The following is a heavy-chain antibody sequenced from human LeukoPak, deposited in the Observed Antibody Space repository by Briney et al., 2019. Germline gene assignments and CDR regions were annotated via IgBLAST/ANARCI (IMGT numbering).Heavy chain of an antibody. Sequence: SQTLSLTCAVSGVSISSGGYSWSWIRQPPGRGLEWIGYIYHSGSTYYNPSLKSRVTISVDRSKNQFSLKLSSVTAADTAVYYCARASDYDSSGYYLNAFDIWGQGTMVTVSS. CDR3: ARASDYDSSGYYLNAFDI. J-gene: IGHJ3*02. V-gene: IGHV4-30-2*01. D-gene: IGHD3-22*01. CDR1: GVSISSGGYS. CDR2: IYHSGST.